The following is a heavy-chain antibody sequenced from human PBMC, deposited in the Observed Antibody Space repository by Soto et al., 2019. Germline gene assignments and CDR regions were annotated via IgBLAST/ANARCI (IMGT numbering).Heavy chain of an antibody. J-gene: IGHJ4*02. Sequence: SETLSLTCTVSGDSICSSTDFWGWVRQPPGKGLEWIGSIYYSGSTYYNPSLKSRVTISVDTSKNHFSLKLSSVTAADTAVYYCARHLGEGYFDYWGQGTLVTVSS. CDR1: GDSICSSTDF. V-gene: IGHV4-39*01. CDR2: IYYSGST. CDR3: ARHLGEGYFDY.